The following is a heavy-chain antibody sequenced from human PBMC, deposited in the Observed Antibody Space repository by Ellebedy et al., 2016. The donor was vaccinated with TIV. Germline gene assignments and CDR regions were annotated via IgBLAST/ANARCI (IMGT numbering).Heavy chain of an antibody. CDR1: GFTFSSYA. Sequence: PGGSLRLSCAASGFTFSSYAMHWVRQAPGRGLEWVAIISYDGSNKYYANSVKGRFTISRDNSKNPLYLQMNSLRAEDTAVYYCAREHIVVVTANAFDIWGQGTMVTVSS. D-gene: IGHD2-21*02. J-gene: IGHJ3*02. V-gene: IGHV3-30-3*01. CDR3: AREHIVVVTANAFDI. CDR2: ISYDGSNK.